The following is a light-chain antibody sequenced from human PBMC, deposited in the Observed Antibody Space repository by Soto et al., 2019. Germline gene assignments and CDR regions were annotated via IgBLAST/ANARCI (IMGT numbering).Light chain of an antibody. J-gene: IGLJ2*01. Sequence: QSVLTQPPSASGTPGQRVTISCSGSSSNIGSNTVNWYKQLPGTAPKLLIYSNNQRPSGVPDRFSGSKSGTSASLAISGLQSEDEADYYCAAWDDSLNAVVFGGGTQLTVL. CDR1: SSNIGSNT. V-gene: IGLV1-44*01. CDR2: SNN. CDR3: AAWDDSLNAVV.